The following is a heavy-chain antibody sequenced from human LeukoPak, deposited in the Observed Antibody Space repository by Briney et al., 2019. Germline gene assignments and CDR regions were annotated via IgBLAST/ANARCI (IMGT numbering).Heavy chain of an antibody. Sequence: GGSLRLSCAASGFTFSSYNMKWVRQAPGKGLEWVSSISSRSSYIFYADSVKGRFTISRDNAKKSLYLQMNSLRAEDTAVYYCAKAHPGFDYWGQGTLVTVSS. CDR1: GFTFSSYN. J-gene: IGHJ4*02. CDR3: AKAHPGFDY. V-gene: IGHV3-21*01. CDR2: ISSRSSYI.